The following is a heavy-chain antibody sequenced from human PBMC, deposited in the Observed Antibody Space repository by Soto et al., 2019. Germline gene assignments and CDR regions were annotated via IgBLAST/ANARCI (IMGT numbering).Heavy chain of an antibody. CDR3: ARGAAAVLNWFDP. V-gene: IGHV1-8*01. J-gene: IGHJ5*02. CDR1: GYTFTSYD. Sequence: ASVKVSCKASGYTFTSYDINWVRQAPGQGLEWMGWMNPNSGNTVYAQKFQGRVTMTRNTSISTAYMELSSLRSEDTAVYYCARGAAAVLNWFDPWGQGTLVTVSS. CDR2: MNPNSGNT. D-gene: IGHD6-13*01.